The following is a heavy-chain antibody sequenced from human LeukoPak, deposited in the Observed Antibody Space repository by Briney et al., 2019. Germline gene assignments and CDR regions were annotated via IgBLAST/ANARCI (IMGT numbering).Heavy chain of an antibody. V-gene: IGHV3-30*18. D-gene: IGHD6-13*01. CDR2: ISYDGSNK. J-gene: IGHJ4*02. CDR3: AKRIYPNRLYSSSWYLDY. Sequence: PGRSLRLSCAASGFTFSSYAMHWVRQAPGKGLEWVAVISYDGSNKYYADSVKGRFTISRDNSKNTLYLQMNSLRAEDTAVYYCAKRIYPNRLYSSSWYLDYWGQGTLVTVSS. CDR1: GFTFSSYA.